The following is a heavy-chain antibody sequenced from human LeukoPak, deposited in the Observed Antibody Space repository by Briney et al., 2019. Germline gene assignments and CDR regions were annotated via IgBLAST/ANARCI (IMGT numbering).Heavy chain of an antibody. CDR3: ARGFYDFWSGSTTTVGAFDI. V-gene: IGHV4-39*07. CDR1: GGSISSSSYY. Sequence: SETLSLTCTVSGGSISSSSYYWGWIRQPPGKGLEWIGSIYYSGSTYYNPSLKSRVTISVDTSKNQFSLKLSSVTAADTAVYYCARGFYDFWSGSTTTVGAFDIWDQGTMVTVSS. D-gene: IGHD3-3*01. CDR2: IYYSGST. J-gene: IGHJ3*02.